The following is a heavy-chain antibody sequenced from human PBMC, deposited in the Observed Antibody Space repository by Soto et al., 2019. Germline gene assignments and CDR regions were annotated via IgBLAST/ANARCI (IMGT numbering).Heavy chain of an antibody. D-gene: IGHD5-12*01. V-gene: IGHV1-18*01. J-gene: IGHJ3*02. Sequence: EASVKVSCKASGYTFTSYGISWVRQAPGQGLEWMGWISAYNGNTNYAQKLQGRVTMTTDTSTSTAYTELRSLRSDDTAVYYCARTSEYSGDAFDIWGQGTMVTVSS. CDR3: ARTSEYSGDAFDI. CDR2: ISAYNGNT. CDR1: GYTFTSYG.